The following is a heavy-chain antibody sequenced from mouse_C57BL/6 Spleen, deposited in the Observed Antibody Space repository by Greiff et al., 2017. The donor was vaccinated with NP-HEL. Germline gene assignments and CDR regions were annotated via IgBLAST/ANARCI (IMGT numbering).Heavy chain of an antibody. J-gene: IGHJ4*01. D-gene: IGHD1-1*01. CDR1: GFSLTSYG. V-gene: IGHV2-2*01. CDR3: ARSNYGSSYDYAMDD. CDR2: IWSGGST. Sequence: QVQLQQSGPGLVQPSQSLSITCTVSGFSLTSYGVHWVRQSPGKGLEWLGVIWSGGSTDSNVAFISRLSISTDNSKSHVFFKMNSLQADDTAIYDCARSNYGSSYDYAMDDGGQGTSVTVAS.